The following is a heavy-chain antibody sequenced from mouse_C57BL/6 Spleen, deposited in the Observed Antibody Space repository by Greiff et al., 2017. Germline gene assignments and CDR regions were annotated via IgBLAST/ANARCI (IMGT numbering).Heavy chain of an antibody. V-gene: IGHV1-80*01. CDR1: GYAFSSYW. CDR2: IYPGDGDT. Sequence: VQVVESGAELVKPGASVKISCKASGYAFSSYWMNWVKQRPGKGLEWIGQIYPGDGDTNYNGKFKGKATLTADKSSSTAYMQLSSLTSEDSAVYFCARSPTVVANEFDYWGQGTTLTVSS. D-gene: IGHD1-1*01. CDR3: ARSPTVVANEFDY. J-gene: IGHJ2*01.